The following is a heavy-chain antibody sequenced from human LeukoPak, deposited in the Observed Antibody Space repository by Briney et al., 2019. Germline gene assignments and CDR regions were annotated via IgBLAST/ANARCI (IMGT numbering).Heavy chain of an antibody. CDR3: ARLHYDISTGYYYFDY. Sequence: SETLSLTCTVSGGSISSSSYYWGWIRQPPGKGLEWIGSIYYSGSTYYNPSLKSRVTISVDTSKNQFSLKLSSVTAADTAVYYCARLHYDISTGYYYFDYWGQGTLVTVSS. CDR1: GGSISSSSYY. CDR2: IYYSGST. V-gene: IGHV4-39*01. D-gene: IGHD3-9*01. J-gene: IGHJ4*02.